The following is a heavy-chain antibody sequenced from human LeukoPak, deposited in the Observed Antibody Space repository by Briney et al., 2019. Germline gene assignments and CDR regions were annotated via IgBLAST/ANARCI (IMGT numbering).Heavy chain of an antibody. CDR3: ARLWIVATWFDA. J-gene: IGHJ5*02. CDR2: IFYSGKP. V-gene: IGHV4-39*02. Sequence: PSETLSLTCSVSNGSMTSDSYYWAWARQPPGRGLEWIGSIFYSGKPYYSASLKSRVPVSLDTSKKNFFLRLSSVTAAATAVYFCARLWIVATWFDAWGQGALVTVSS. D-gene: IGHD2-2*03. CDR1: NGSMTSDSYY.